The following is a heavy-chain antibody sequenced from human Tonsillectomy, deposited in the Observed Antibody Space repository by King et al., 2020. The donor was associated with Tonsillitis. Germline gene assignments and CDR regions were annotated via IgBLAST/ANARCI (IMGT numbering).Heavy chain of an antibody. V-gene: IGHV3-11*01. Sequence: VQLVESGGNLVKPGGSLRLSCAASGFTFSDYFMTWVRQAPGKGLEWLSSISNSDASMYYADSVKGRFTISRDNARNSLHLQMNSLRVEDTAVYYCARERDEGCYHRFFDFWGLGTLVTVSS. CDR1: GFTFSDYF. D-gene: IGHD2-8*01. CDR3: ARERDEGCYHRFFDF. CDR2: ISNSDASM. J-gene: IGHJ4*02.